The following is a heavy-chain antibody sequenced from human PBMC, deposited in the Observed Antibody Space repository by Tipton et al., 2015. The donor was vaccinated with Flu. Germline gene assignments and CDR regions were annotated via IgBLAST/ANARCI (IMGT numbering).Heavy chain of an antibody. Sequence: TLSLTCTVSGGSISSSSYYWGWIRQPPGKGLEWIGSIYYSGSTYYNPSLKSRVTISVDTSKNQFSLKLSSVTAADTAVYYCARDLREGRITIFGVVTQFDPWGLGTLVTVSS. CDR2: IYYSGST. CDR1: GGSISSSSYY. D-gene: IGHD3-3*01. CDR3: ARDLREGRITIFGVVTQFDP. V-gene: IGHV4-39*07. J-gene: IGHJ5*02.